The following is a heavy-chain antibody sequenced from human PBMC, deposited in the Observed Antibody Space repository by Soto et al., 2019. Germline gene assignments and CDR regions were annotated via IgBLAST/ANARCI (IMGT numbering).Heavy chain of an antibody. Sequence: ASVKVSCKASGYTFSTYALHWVRQAPGQGLEWMGWINGGNGHTRYSQKFKDRVTISRDTPAGTAYMELSGLRSEDTAVYYCARGKGLEENYYYYGMDVWGPGTTVTVSS. J-gene: IGHJ6*02. CDR2: INGGNGHT. V-gene: IGHV1-3*01. CDR3: ARGKGLEENYYYYGMDV. D-gene: IGHD1-1*01. CDR1: GYTFSTYA.